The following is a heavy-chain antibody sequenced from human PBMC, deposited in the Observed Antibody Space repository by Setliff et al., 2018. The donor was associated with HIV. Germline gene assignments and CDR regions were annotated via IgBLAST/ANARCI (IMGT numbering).Heavy chain of an antibody. V-gene: IGHV4-4*08. Sequence: SETLSLTCAVSGDSMSGYYWSWIRQSPGKKLEWIGYIHTSGSTNYNPSLKSRVTISLDTSNDRFSLRLGSVTAADTAVYYCARAPTGELDFWGQGTLVTVSS. CDR3: ARAPTGELDF. J-gene: IGHJ4*02. CDR1: GDSMSGYY. CDR2: IHTSGST. D-gene: IGHD7-27*01.